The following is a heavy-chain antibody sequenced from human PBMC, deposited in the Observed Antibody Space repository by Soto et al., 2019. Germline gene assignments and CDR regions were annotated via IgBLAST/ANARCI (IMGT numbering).Heavy chain of an antibody. Sequence: QVQLVQSGAEVKRPGSSVKVSCKASGDTFNFYSINWVRQAPGVGLEWMGRVNPIVSMANYAQKVQGIVTMPAAQSTSTAYMELSSLRSEDTAIYYCASSYGSGYRAFDYWGQGALVTVSS. J-gene: IGHJ4*02. CDR1: GDTFNFYS. V-gene: IGHV1-69*02. D-gene: IGHD3-10*01. CDR2: VNPIVSMA. CDR3: ASSYGSGYRAFDY.